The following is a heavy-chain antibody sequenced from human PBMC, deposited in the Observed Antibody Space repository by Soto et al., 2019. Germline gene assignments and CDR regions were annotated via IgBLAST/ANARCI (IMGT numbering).Heavy chain of an antibody. D-gene: IGHD2-15*01. V-gene: IGHV3-20*04. CDR1: GFTFDDYG. CDR3: ARNLLLGSWWGGGFDY. J-gene: IGHJ4*02. CDR2: INWDGGST. Sequence: EVQLVESGGGVVRPGGSLRLSCAASGFTFDDYGMSWVRQAPGKGLEWVSGINWDGGSTGYADSVKGRFTISRDNAKYSLYLQMKSLRAEDTALYYCARNLLLGSWWGGGFDYWGQGTLVTVSS.